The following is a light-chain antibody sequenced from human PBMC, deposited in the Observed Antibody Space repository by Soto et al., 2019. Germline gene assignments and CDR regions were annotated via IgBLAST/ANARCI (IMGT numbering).Light chain of an antibody. CDR1: QGISSW. Sequence: DIQMSQSPSSVSASVGGRVTITCRARQGISSWLAWYQQKPGKAPKLLIYAASIMQSGIPSRFSGSGSGTDFTLTITSLQSEDFATYYCQHYLNYPITFGQGTRLEIK. CDR3: QHYLNYPIT. CDR2: AAS. J-gene: IGKJ5*01. V-gene: IGKV1-12*01.